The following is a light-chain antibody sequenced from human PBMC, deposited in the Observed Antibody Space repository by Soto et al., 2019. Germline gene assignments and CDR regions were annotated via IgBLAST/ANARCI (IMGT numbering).Light chain of an antibody. J-gene: IGLJ2*01. CDR3: AAWDDSLNGPV. CDR1: ASNIGSNT. V-gene: IGLV1-44*01. Sequence: QSVLTQPPSASGTPGQRVTISCSGGASNIGSNTVSWYQQLPGTAPKLLIYITDQRPSGGPDRFSGSKSGTSASLAISGLKSEDEADYYCAAWDDSLNGPVFGGGTKLTVL. CDR2: ITD.